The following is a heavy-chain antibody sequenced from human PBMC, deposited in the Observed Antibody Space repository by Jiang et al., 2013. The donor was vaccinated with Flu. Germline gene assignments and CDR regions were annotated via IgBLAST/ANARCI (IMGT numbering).Heavy chain of an antibody. V-gene: IGHV1-2*06. Sequence: SGAEVKKPGASVKVSCKASGYTFTGYYMHWVRQAPGQGLEWMGRINPNSGGTNYAQKFQGRVTMTRDTSISTAYMELSRLRSDDTAVYYCAXVSADIVATTRFDPWGQGTLVTVSS. J-gene: IGHJ5*02. CDR2: INPNSGGT. CDR3: AXVSADIVATTRFDP. D-gene: IGHD5-12*01. CDR1: GYTFTGYY.